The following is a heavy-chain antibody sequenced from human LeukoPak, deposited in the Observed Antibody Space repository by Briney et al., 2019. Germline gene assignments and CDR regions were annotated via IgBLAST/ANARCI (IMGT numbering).Heavy chain of an antibody. D-gene: IGHD5-24*01. V-gene: IGHV4-59*08. CDR3: ARSPSVATITALFDY. Sequence: PSETLSLTCSVSGGSISPYYWSWIRQPPGKGLEWIGYIYYSGTTNYNPSLQSRVTISVATSKNQFSLKLSSVTAADTAVYYCARSPSVATITALFDYWGQGTLVTVSS. CDR2: IYYSGTT. CDR1: GGSISPYY. J-gene: IGHJ4*02.